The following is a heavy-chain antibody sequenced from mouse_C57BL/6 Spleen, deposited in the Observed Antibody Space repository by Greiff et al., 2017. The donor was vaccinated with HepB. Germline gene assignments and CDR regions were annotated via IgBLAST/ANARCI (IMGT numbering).Heavy chain of an antibody. CDR1: GYTFTSYW. Sequence: QVQLQQPGAELVRPGTSVKLSCKASGYTFTSYWMHWVKQRPGQGLEWIGVIDPSDSYTNYNQKFKGKATLTVDTSSSTAYMQLSSLTSEDSAVYYCARGELTGTWFAYWGQRTLVTVSA. D-gene: IGHD4-1*01. V-gene: IGHV1-59*01. J-gene: IGHJ3*01. CDR2: IDPSDSYT. CDR3: ARGELTGTWFAY.